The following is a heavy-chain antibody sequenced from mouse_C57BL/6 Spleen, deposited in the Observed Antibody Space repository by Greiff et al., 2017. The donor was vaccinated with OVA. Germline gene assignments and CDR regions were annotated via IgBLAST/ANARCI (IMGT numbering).Heavy chain of an antibody. CDR3: TRSTGPDY. CDR2: IDPETGGT. J-gene: IGHJ2*01. V-gene: IGHV1-15*01. CDR1: GYTFTDYE. D-gene: IGHD4-1*01. Sequence: VKLQQSGAELVRPGASVTLSCKASGYTFTDYEMHWVKQTPVHGLEWIGAIDPETGGTAYNQKFKGKAILTADKSSSTAYMELRSLTSEDSAVYYCTRSTGPDYWGQGTTLTVSS.